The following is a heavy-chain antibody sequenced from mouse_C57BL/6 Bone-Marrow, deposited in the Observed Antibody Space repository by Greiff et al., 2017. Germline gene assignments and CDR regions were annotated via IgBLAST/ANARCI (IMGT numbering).Heavy chain of an antibody. J-gene: IGHJ1*03. D-gene: IGHD1-1*01. Sequence: QVQLQQSGAELVRPGTSVKVSCKASGYAFTNYLIEWVKQRPGQGLEWIGVVNPGSGGTNYNEKFKGKATLTADKSSSTAYMQLRSLTSEDSAVYFCARSDGSSFWYFDVWGTGTTVTVSS. CDR3: ARSDGSSFWYFDV. V-gene: IGHV1-54*01. CDR2: VNPGSGGT. CDR1: GYAFTNYL.